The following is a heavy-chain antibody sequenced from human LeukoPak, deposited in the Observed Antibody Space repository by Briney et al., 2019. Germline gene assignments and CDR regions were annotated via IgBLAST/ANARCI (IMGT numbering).Heavy chain of an antibody. D-gene: IGHD3-9*01. CDR3: ARGEGNYDILTGYSEFDY. Sequence: ASVKVSCKASGYTFTGYYMHWARQAPGQGLEWMGWINPNSGGTNYAQKFQGRVTMTRDTSISTAYMELSRLRADDTAVYYCARGEGNYDILTGYSEFDYWGQGTLVTVSS. CDR1: GYTFTGYY. J-gene: IGHJ4*02. CDR2: INPNSGGT. V-gene: IGHV1-2*02.